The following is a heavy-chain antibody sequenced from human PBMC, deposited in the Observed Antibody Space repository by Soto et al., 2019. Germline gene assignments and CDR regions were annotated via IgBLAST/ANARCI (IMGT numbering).Heavy chain of an antibody. CDR3: ARQGPSVGGPPFDY. D-gene: IGHD3-16*01. J-gene: IGHJ4*02. Sequence: SETLSLTCTVSGGSISSSSYYWGWIRQPPGKGLEWIGSIYYSGSTYYNPSLKSRVTISVDTSKNQFSLKLSSVTAADTAVYYCARQGPSVGGPPFDYWGQGTLVSSPQ. CDR1: GGSISSSSYY. CDR2: IYYSGST. V-gene: IGHV4-39*01.